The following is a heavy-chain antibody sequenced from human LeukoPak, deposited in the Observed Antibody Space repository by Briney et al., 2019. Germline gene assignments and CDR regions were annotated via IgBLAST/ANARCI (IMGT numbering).Heavy chain of an antibody. CDR3: ARARAYCGGDCSLILWFDP. Sequence: PSETLSLTCTVSGGSISSGSYYWRWIRQPAGKGLEWIGRIYTSGRTNYNPSLKSRVTISVDTSKNQFSLKLSSVTAADTAVYYCARARAYCGGDCSLILWFDPWGQGTLVTVSS. CDR1: GGSISSGSYY. V-gene: IGHV4-61*02. J-gene: IGHJ5*02. CDR2: IYTSGRT. D-gene: IGHD2-21*01.